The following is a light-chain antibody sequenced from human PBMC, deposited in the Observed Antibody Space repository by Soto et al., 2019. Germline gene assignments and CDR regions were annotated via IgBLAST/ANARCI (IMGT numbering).Light chain of an antibody. CDR1: SSDVGSYNL. V-gene: IGLV2-23*01. Sequence: QPALTQPASVSGSPGQSITISCTGTSSDVGSYNLVSWYQQHPGKAPKLMIYEGSKRPSGVSNRFSGSKSGNTASLTISGLQAEDEADYYCCSYAGSSIRFGGGTKLPS. CDR2: EGS. J-gene: IGLJ3*02. CDR3: CSYAGSSIR.